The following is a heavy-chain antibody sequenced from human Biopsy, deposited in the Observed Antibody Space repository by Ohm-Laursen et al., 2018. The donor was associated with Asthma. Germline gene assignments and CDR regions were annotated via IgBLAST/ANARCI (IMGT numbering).Heavy chain of an antibody. J-gene: IGHJ4*02. CDR2: IYRNGDT. CDR3: ARGWNCGGDCYSLDS. CDR1: GDSIDSGDYS. V-gene: IGHV4-30-2*06. Sequence: SQTLSLTCAVSGDSIDSGDYSWTWIRQSPGVGLEWIGNIYRNGDTYYNPTLKNRVTISIDRSKNQFSLRLRSETAADTAVYYFARGWNCGGDCYSLDSWGQGTLVTVSS. D-gene: IGHD2-21*02.